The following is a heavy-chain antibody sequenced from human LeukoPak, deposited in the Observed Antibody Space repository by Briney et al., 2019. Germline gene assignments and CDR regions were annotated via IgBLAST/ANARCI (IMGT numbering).Heavy chain of an antibody. CDR2: ISSSGSTI. CDR1: GFTFSSYE. J-gene: IGHJ3*02. D-gene: IGHD2-15*01. Sequence: GGSLRLSCAASGFTFSSYEMNWVRQAPGKGLEWVSYISSSGSTIYYADSVKGRFTISRDNAKNSLYLQMNSLRAEDTAVYYCARDGRYCSGGSCYSSAFDIWGQGTMVTVSS. V-gene: IGHV3-48*03. CDR3: ARDGRYCSGGSCYSSAFDI.